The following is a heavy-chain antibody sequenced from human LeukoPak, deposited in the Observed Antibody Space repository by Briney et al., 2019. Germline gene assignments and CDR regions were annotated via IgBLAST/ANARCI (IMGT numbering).Heavy chain of an antibody. J-gene: IGHJ4*02. CDR1: GGSISSGDYS. CDR3: ARGAPTVTTYYFDY. CDR2: IYHSGST. D-gene: IGHD4-17*01. V-gene: IGHV4-30-2*01. Sequence: SQTLSLTCAVSGGSISSGDYSWSWIRQPPGKGLEWIGYIYHSGSTYYNPSLKSRVTISVDRSKNQFSLKLSSVTAADTAVYYCARGAPTVTTYYFDYWGQGTLVTVSS.